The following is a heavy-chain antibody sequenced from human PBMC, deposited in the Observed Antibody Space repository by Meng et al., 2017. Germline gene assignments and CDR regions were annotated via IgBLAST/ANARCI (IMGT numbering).Heavy chain of an antibody. J-gene: IGHJ4*02. D-gene: IGHD2-21*02. V-gene: IGHV4-4*02. CDR2: VYHNGNA. Sequence: QVHLQESGPWLMMPSGTLSPTCAASGGSISSNNRRSWGRPPPGKGLEWSGEVYHNGNANYNPSLKSRVTISVDKSKNQFSPKLSFVAAADTAIYYCARELDAVGVTAYDLWGQGTLVTVSS. CDR1: GGSISSNNR. CDR3: ARELDAVGVTAYDL.